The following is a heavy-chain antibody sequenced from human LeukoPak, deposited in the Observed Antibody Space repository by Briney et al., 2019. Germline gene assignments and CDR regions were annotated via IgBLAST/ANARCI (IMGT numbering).Heavy chain of an antibody. CDR1: GFAFGSEA. CDR2: ISPGGGTT. Sequence: GGSLRLSCAVSGFAFGSEAMSWVRQSPARGLEWVASISPGGGTTYYADSVKGRFTISRDNSKNTLYLQMNSLRAEDTAVFYCARDAVGQWLAYYFDYWGQGTLVTVSS. V-gene: IGHV3-23*01. D-gene: IGHD6-19*01. CDR3: ARDAVGQWLAYYFDY. J-gene: IGHJ4*02.